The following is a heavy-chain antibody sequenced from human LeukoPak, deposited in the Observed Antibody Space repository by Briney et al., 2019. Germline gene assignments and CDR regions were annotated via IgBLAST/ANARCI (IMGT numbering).Heavy chain of an antibody. V-gene: IGHV3-33*01. CDR3: ARDLSTYYYDSSGPFDY. J-gene: IGHJ4*02. CDR2: IWYDGSNK. CDR1: GFTSSSYV. Sequence: GRSLRLSGAASGFTSSSYVMDWVRQAPGKGLEWVAVIWYDGSNKYYADSVKGRFTISRDNSKNTLYLQMNSLRAEDTAVYYCARDLSTYYYDSSGPFDYWGQGTLVTVSS. D-gene: IGHD3-22*01.